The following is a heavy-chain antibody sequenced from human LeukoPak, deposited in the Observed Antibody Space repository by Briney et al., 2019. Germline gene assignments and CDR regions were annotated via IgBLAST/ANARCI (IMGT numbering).Heavy chain of an antibody. J-gene: IGHJ3*02. Sequence: RGASVKVSCKASGYTFTSYYLHWVRQAPGQGLEWMGIIHPTVGDTTYAQKFQGRVTMTRDMSTGTVYTDLSSLRSEDTAVYYCARYGFSSVWQGGWHAFDIWGQGTTVTVSS. CDR3: ARYGFSSVWQGGWHAFDI. CDR1: GYTFTSYY. CDR2: IHPTVGDT. D-gene: IGHD6-25*01. V-gene: IGHV1-46*01.